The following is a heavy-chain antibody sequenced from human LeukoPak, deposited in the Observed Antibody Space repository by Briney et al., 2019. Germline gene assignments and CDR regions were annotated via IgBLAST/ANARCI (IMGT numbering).Heavy chain of an antibody. CDR3: ARIGYSSSSIDY. CDR2: IKEDGSIK. J-gene: IGHJ4*02. V-gene: IGHV3-7*01. CDR1: GFTFSWYW. Sequence: GGSLRLSCAASGFTFSWYWMSWVRQAPGKGLEWVANIKEDGSIKYYVDSVKGRLTISRDNAKSSLYLQVNSLRAEDTALYYCARIGYSSSSIDYWGQGTLVTVSS. D-gene: IGHD6-13*01.